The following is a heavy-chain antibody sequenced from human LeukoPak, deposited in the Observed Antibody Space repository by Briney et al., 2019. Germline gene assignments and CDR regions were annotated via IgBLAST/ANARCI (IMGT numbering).Heavy chain of an antibody. J-gene: IGHJ5*02. CDR3: AREAFGASPDAENWFDP. V-gene: IGHV4-30-4*01. CDR2: IYYSGST. D-gene: IGHD3-10*01. CDR1: GGSISSGDYY. Sequence: SQTLSLTCTVSGGSISSGDYYWSWIRQPPGKGLEWIGYIYYSGSTYYNPSLKSRVTISVDTSKNQFSLKLGSVTAADTAVYYCAREAFGASPDAENWFDPWGQGTLVTVSS.